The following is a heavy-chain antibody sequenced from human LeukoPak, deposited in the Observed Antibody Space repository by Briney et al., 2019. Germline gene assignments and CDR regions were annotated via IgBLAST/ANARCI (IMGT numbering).Heavy chain of an antibody. CDR2: ISDFNGLT. Sequence: ASVKVSCKTSGYTLTDFGLSWVRQAPRQGLEWVGWISDFNGLTKYAQKLQDRVTMTTDASTSTAYMELRSLTSDDTAIYYCARGLGYCSGGTCPNDYWGQGTLVTVSS. CDR1: GYTLTDFG. D-gene: IGHD2-15*01. CDR3: ARGLGYCSGGTCPNDY. V-gene: IGHV1-18*01. J-gene: IGHJ4*02.